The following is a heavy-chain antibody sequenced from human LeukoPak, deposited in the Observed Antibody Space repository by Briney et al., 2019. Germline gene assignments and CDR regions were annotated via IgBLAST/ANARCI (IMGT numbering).Heavy chain of an antibody. J-gene: IGHJ6*03. CDR2: IKQDGSET. V-gene: IGHV3-7*01. CDR1: GFAFSSSW. CDR3: ARRAPGYCITTSCPDTYYYYYYMAV. D-gene: IGHD2-2*01. Sequence: GGSLRLSCAASGFAFSSSWMSWVRQAPGKGLEWGANIKQDGSETYYVDSLNGRFTFSRDNAKNSVYLQMNNLRAEDTAVYYCARRAPGYCITTSCPDTYYYYYYMAVWGKGTTVTVSS.